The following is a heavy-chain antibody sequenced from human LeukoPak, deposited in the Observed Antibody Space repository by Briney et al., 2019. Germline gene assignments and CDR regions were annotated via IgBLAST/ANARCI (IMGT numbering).Heavy chain of an antibody. V-gene: IGHV3-53*01. CDR3: ARVTEDYYYYMDV. Sequence: PGGSLRLSCAASGFTVSRNYMSWVRQAPGKGLEWVSVLYSGGSTNYADSVKGRFTISRDNSKNTLYLQMNSLRDDDTAVYYCARVTEDYYYYMDVWGKGTTVTISS. CDR2: LYSGGST. J-gene: IGHJ6*03. CDR1: GFTVSRNY.